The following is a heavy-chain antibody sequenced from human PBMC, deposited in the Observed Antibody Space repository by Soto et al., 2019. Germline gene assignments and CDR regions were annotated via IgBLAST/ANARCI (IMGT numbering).Heavy chain of an antibody. J-gene: IGHJ6*02. CDR3: ARDRVTPGKVVARRDFYSLDV. V-gene: IGHV4-31*03. Sequence: PSETLSLTCTVSGVSISSGGYYWSWIRQHPGKGLEWIGNIYYSGRTNYNPSLKGRVTMSLDTSKNQFSLKLSSVTAADTAVFYCARDRVTPGKVVARRDFYSLDVWGQGTTVTVSS. CDR2: IYYSGRT. D-gene: IGHD3-22*01. CDR1: GVSISSGGYY.